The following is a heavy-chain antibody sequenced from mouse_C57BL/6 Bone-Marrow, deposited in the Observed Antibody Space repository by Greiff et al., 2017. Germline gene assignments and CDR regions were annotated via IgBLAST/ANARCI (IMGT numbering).Heavy chain of an antibody. CDR1: GYAFSSYW. CDR3: ARWGGYGGWYFDV. V-gene: IGHV1-80*01. CDR2: IYPGDGDT. Sequence: QVQLKQSGAELVKPGASVKISCKASGYAFSSYWMNWVKQRPGKGLEWIGQIYPGDGDTNYNGKFKGKATLTADKSSSTAYMQLSSLTSEDSAVYFCARWGGYGGWYFDVWGTGTTVTVSS. J-gene: IGHJ1*03. D-gene: IGHD3-1*01.